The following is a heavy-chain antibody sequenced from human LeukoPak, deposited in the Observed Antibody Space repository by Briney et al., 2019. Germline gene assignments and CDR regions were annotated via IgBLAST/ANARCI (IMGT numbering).Heavy chain of an antibody. CDR3: ARDRYSYGPFDY. D-gene: IGHD5-18*01. V-gene: IGHV3-33*08. CDR2: IWYDGSNK. J-gene: IGHJ4*02. Sequence: GGSLRLSCAASGFTFSSYGMHWVRQAPGKGLEWVAVIWYDGSNKYYADSVKGRFTISRDNSKNTLYPQMNSLRAEDTAVYYCARDRYSYGPFDYWGQGTLVTVSS. CDR1: GFTFSSYG.